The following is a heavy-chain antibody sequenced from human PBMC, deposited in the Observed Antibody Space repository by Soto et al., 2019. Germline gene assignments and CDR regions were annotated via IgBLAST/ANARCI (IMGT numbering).Heavy chain of an antibody. D-gene: IGHD1-1*01. V-gene: IGHV4-39*01. Sequence: SETLSLTCAVSGCSVSGSYYYWAWLRQSPGKGPEWIGSVFPTGFTSYNPLLESRVSVSVDTSKSQFSLKLSAVTASDTAVYYCATPQKGYNWNYFDHWGQGALVTVSS. CDR2: VFPTGFT. CDR1: GCSVSGSYYY. CDR3: ATPQKGYNWNYFDH. J-gene: IGHJ4*02.